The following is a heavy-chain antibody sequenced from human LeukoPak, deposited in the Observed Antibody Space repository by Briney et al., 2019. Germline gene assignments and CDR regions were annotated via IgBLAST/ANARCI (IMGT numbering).Heavy chain of an antibody. CDR3: ARARIVVVPAAMGY. J-gene: IGHJ4*02. CDR1: GYTFTGYY. Sequence: ASVKVSCKASGYTFTGYYMHWVRQAPGQGLEWMGWINPNSGGTNYAQKFQGRVTMTRDTSISTAYMELSRVRSDDTAVYYCARARIVVVPAAMGYWGQGTLVTVSS. D-gene: IGHD2-2*01. CDR2: INPNSGGT. V-gene: IGHV1-2*02.